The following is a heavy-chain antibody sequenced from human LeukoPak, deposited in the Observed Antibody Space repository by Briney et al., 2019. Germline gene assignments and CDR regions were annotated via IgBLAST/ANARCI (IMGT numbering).Heavy chain of an antibody. CDR1: GGSISSSSYY. CDR2: IYYSGST. D-gene: IGHD6-13*01. CDR3: ASTPMAAADPNWFDP. J-gene: IGHJ5*02. V-gene: IGHV4-39*01. Sequence: SETLSLTCTVSGGSISSSSYYWGWLRQPPGKGLEWIGSIYYSGSTYYNPSLKSRVTISVDTSKNQFSLKLSSVTAADTAVYYCASTPMAAADPNWFDPWGQGTLVTVSS.